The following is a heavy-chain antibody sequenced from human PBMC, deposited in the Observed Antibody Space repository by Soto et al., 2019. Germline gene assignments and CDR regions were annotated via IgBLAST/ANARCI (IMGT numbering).Heavy chain of an antibody. J-gene: IGHJ6*02. CDR1: GGSLSSYY. CDR3: ARAGYCSSPCCYIWSPRFFYYYHGMDV. D-gene: IGHD2-2*02. V-gene: IGHV4-59*01. CDR2: IYYSGGT. Sequence: PSETMSLTCTVCGGSLSSYYWTWIRQPPGKGLEWIGYIYYSGGTDYNPSHRSRVTMSVDMSKHQFSLKLNSVTAADTAVYYGARAGYCSSPCCYIWSPRFFYYYHGMDVWGQGTTVTVSS.